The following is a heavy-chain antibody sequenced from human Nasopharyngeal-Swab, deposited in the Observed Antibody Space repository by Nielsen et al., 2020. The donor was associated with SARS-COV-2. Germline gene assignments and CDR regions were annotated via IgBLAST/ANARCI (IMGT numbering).Heavy chain of an antibody. CDR3: ASSWWGN. Sequence: GESLKISCAASGFTFSSYAMSWVRQAPGKGLEWVSAISGSGSTIYYADSVKGRFTISRDNAKNSLYLQMNSLRAEDTAVYYCASSWWGNWGQGTLVTVSS. V-gene: IGHV3-48*04. CDR1: GFTFSSYA. D-gene: IGHD2-15*01. CDR2: ISGSGSTI. J-gene: IGHJ4*02.